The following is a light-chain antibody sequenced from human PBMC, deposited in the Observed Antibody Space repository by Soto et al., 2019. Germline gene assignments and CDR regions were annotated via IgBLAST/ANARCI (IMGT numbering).Light chain of an antibody. Sequence: EVVLTQSPATLSVSPGERATLSCRASQSVSTNLAWYQQRPGQAPRLLIYGASARATGIPDRFSDSGAGTEFTLTISSLQSEDFAVYYCHQYNNWRTFGQGTRLEIK. CDR1: QSVSTN. J-gene: IGKJ5*01. CDR3: HQYNNWRT. CDR2: GAS. V-gene: IGKV3-15*01.